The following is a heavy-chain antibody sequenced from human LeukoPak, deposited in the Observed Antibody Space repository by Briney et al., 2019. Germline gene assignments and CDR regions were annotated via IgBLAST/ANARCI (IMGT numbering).Heavy chain of an antibody. CDR3: ASYDFWSGWPLDY. D-gene: IGHD3-3*01. J-gene: IGHJ4*02. CDR1: GGSISSSSYY. CDR2: IYYSGST. V-gene: IGHV4-39*07. Sequence: PSETLSLTCAVSGGSISSSSYYWGWIRQPPGKGLEWIGSIYYSGSTYYNPSLKSRVTISVDTSKNQFSLKLSSVTAADTAVYYCASYDFWSGWPLDYWGQGTLVTVSP.